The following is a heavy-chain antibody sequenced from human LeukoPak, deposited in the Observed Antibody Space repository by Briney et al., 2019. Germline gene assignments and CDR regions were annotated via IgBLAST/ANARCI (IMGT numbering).Heavy chain of an antibody. D-gene: IGHD3-22*01. V-gene: IGHV4-4*07. CDR1: GGSLSTYY. CDR2: IYTSGNT. J-gene: IGHJ3*02. CDR3: ARDYYDNSGYNAFDS. Sequence: SETLSLTCTVSGGSLSTYYWSWIRQPAGKGLEWIGRIYTSGNTNYNPSLKSRVTISVDTSKNQFSLKLSSVTAADTAVYYCARDYYDNSGYNAFDSWGQGTMVTVSS.